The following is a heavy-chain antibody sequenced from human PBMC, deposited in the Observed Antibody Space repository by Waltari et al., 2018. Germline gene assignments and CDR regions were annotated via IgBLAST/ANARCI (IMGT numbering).Heavy chain of an antibody. D-gene: IGHD3-22*01. V-gene: IGHV1-69-2*01. CDR3: ATDVSPKNVVTRPFES. Sequence: EVQLVQSGPEVREPGPSVKISFKPSGYTFVDQSLPRVKQSPGKGPEWVGLIDPEDDETIYPDRFRGRVIMSADTSTDTAYLEIETLRSEDTAIYYCATDVSPKNVVTRPFESWGQGTLVTVSS. J-gene: IGHJ1*01. CDR2: IDPEDDET. CDR1: GYTFVDQS.